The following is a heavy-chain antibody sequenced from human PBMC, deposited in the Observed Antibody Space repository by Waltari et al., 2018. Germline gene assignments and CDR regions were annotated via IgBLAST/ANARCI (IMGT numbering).Heavy chain of an antibody. CDR1: GFTFTKSW. CDR3: ATDYGDFLGV. D-gene: IGHD3-10*01. J-gene: IGHJ6*02. V-gene: IGHV3-15*01. Sequence: EVQLVESGGGLVKPGGSIRLSCVVSGFTFTKSWMSWVRQGPGKGLEWVGRIKSKGDGGTTDYATPLKGRISLSRDDSKNTVYLQMNTLKAEDTGVYFCATDYGDFLGVWGPGTTVTV. CDR2: IKSKGDGGTT.